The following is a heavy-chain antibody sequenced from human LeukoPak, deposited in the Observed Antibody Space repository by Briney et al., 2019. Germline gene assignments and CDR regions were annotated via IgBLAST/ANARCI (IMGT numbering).Heavy chain of an antibody. CDR2: ISVSGGST. J-gene: IGHJ4*02. CDR3: AKDRSGYNYAYSDY. D-gene: IGHD5-18*01. CDR1: LCNLGNYA. Sequence: GGSLGLSCAALLCNLGNYAMRWIRQAAGKGRERVLGISVSGGSTYYTDSVKGRFTISRDNSKHTLYLQVNSLRADDTAIYYCAKDRSGYNYAYSDYWGQGTLVTVSS. V-gene: IGHV3-23*01.